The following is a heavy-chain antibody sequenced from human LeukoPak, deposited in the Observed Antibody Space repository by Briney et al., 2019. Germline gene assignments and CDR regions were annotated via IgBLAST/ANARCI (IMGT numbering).Heavy chain of an antibody. CDR2: INPNSGGT. CDR1: GYTFADYY. Sequence: ASVKVSCKASGYTFADYYMHWVRQAPGQGLEYMGWINPNSGGTDYAQKFQGRVTMTRATSISTAYMDLNSLLSDDTAVYYCARDRSPAPGRSYGRGHFDYWGQGTLVTVSS. V-gene: IGHV1-2*02. CDR3: ARDRSPAPGRSYGRGHFDY. D-gene: IGHD5-18*01. J-gene: IGHJ4*02.